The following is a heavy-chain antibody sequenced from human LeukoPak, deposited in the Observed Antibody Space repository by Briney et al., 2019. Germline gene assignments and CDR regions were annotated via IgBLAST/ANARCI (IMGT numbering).Heavy chain of an antibody. V-gene: IGHV3-48*03. CDR3: ARNYPRGPVDY. J-gene: IGHJ4*02. Sequence: GGSLRLSCAAPGFTFSSYEMNWVRQAPGKGLEWVSYISSSGSTIYYADSVKGRFTISRDNAKNSLYLQMNSLRAEDTAVYYCARNYPRGPVDYWGQGTLVTVSS. D-gene: IGHD1-7*01. CDR2: ISSSGSTI. CDR1: GFTFSSYE.